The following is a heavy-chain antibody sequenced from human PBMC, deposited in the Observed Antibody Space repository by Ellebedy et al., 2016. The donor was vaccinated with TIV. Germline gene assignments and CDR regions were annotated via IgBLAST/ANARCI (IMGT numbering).Heavy chain of an antibody. Sequence: GGSLRLSCAASGFTFGSFAMHWVRQAPGKGLEWLSVISGDGVNTYSAASVKGRFTITRENFKNTLFLQVNRLRAEDTAVYYSAKGSSSGFNCDRVGFQYWGQGTLVTVSS. CDR1: GFTFGSFA. CDR2: ISGDGVNT. CDR3: AKGSSSGFNCDRVGFQY. V-gene: IGHV3-23*01. D-gene: IGHD1-20*01. J-gene: IGHJ4*02.